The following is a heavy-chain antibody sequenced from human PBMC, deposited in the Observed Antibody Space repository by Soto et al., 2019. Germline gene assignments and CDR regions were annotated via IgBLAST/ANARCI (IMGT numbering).Heavy chain of an antibody. D-gene: IGHD6-19*01. CDR1: GFTFTTYW. J-gene: IGHJ6*02. CDR3: ARVYPGSGWPYHYYGMDV. CDR2: IKQDGSEK. Sequence: GSLRLSCAASGFTFTTYWMSWVRQAPGKGLEWVANIKQDGSEKYYVDSVKGRFTISRDNAKNSLYLQMNSLRAEDTALYYCARVYPGSGWPYHYYGMDVWGQGT. V-gene: IGHV3-7*01.